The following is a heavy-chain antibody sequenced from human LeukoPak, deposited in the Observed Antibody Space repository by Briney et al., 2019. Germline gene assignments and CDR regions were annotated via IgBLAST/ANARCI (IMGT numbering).Heavy chain of an antibody. J-gene: IGHJ4*02. V-gene: IGHV3-73*01. CDR1: GFTFSGSA. CDR3: TRLGGSPPYFDY. D-gene: IGHD3-16*01. Sequence: GGSLRLSCAASGFTFSGSAIHWVRQASGKGLEWVGRIRRKGNDYATAYAASVKGRFTISRDDSKNTAYLQMDSLKTEDTAVYFCTRLGGSPPYFDYWGQGTLVTVSS. CDR2: IRRKGNDYAT.